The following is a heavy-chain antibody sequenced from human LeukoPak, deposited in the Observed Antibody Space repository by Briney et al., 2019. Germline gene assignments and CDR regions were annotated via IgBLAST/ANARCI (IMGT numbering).Heavy chain of an antibody. V-gene: IGHV4-39*01. CDR3: ARRWSTSWTTFDY. Sequence: PSETLPLTCTVSGSFISSSSYYWAWIRQPPGKGLEWIVTIYYSGNTYYNPSFKSRATISVDTSKNQFYLKLNSVTDADTALYYCARRWSTSWTTFDYWGQGTLVTVSS. J-gene: IGHJ4*02. CDR1: GSFISSSSYY. D-gene: IGHD6-13*01. CDR2: IYYSGNT.